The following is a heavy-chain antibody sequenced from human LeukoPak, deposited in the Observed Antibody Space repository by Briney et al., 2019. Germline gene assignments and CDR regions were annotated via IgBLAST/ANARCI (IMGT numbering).Heavy chain of an antibody. V-gene: IGHV3-21*01. CDR3: ARARRDYYYYYMDV. CDR1: GLTFSSYS. D-gene: IGHD3-10*01. Sequence: GGSLRLSCAASGLTFSSYSMNWVRQAPGKGLEWVSSISSSSSYIYYADSVKGRFTISRDNARNSLYLQMNSLRAEDTAVYYCARARRDYYYYYMDVWGKGTTVTVSS. J-gene: IGHJ6*03. CDR2: ISSSSSYI.